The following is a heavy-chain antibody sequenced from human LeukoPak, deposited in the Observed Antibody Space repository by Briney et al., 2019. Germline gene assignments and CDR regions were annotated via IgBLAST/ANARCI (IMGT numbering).Heavy chain of an antibody. CDR2: ISYDGSNK. CDR3: ARDHNSSGWYSWQFDY. CDR1: GFTFSSYA. Sequence: GRSLRLSCAASGFTFSSYAMHWVRQAPGKGLEWVAVISYDGSNKYYADSVKGRFTISRDNSKNTLYLQMNSLRAEDTAVYYCARDHNSSGWYSWQFDYWGQGTLVTVSS. J-gene: IGHJ4*02. D-gene: IGHD6-19*01. V-gene: IGHV3-30*04.